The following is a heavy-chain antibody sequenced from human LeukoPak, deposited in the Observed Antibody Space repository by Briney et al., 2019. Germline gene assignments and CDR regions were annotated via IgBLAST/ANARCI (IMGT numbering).Heavy chain of an antibody. Sequence: PSETLSLTCAVYGGSFSGYYWSWIRQPPGKGLEWIGEINHSGSTNYNPSLKSRVTISVDTSKNQFSLKLSSVTAEDTAVYYCARVGRFLEWLRWFDPWGQGTLVTVSS. CDR3: ARVGRFLEWLRWFDP. J-gene: IGHJ5*02. D-gene: IGHD3-3*01. V-gene: IGHV4-34*01. CDR2: INHSGST. CDR1: GGSFSGYY.